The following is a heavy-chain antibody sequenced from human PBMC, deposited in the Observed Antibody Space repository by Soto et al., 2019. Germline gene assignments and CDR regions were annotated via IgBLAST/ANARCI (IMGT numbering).Heavy chain of an antibody. V-gene: IGHV1-2*02. Sequence: APVKVSCKASRHTFTAYFIHWVRQAPGQGRQWMGWINPNNGDTGYAEKFLGRLTMTRDTSINTAYMELNRMRSDDTAVYYCARESYNWNYDYWGQGSLGAISS. J-gene: IGHJ4*02. CDR1: RHTFTAYF. D-gene: IGHD1-20*01. CDR3: ARESYNWNYDY. CDR2: INPNNGDT.